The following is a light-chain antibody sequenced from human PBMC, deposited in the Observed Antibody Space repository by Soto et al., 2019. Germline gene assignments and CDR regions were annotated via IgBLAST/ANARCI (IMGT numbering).Light chain of an antibody. CDR2: GAS. J-gene: IGKJ1*01. V-gene: IGKV3-20*01. CDR1: QSVSSSS. CDR3: QQYGSSRRT. Sequence: EIVLTQSPGTLSLSPGERATLSCRASQSVSSSSLAWYQQKPGQAPRLLIHGASSRATGIPDRFSGSASGTDFTLTITRLEPEDFAVYYCQQYGSSRRTFGQGTKVEIK.